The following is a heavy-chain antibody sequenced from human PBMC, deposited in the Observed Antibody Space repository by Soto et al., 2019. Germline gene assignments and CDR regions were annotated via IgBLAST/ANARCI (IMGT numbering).Heavy chain of an antibody. CDR3: ARENHSSGWYAGNDY. J-gene: IGHJ4*02. Sequence: VGALRHSCTASGFTFISYGLRWVRQAPGKGLEWVAVIWYDGSNKYYADSVKGRFTISRDNPKNTLYLQMNSLRAEDTAVYYCARENHSSGWYAGNDYWGQGTLVTVSS. V-gene: IGHV3-33*01. CDR2: IWYDGSNK. D-gene: IGHD6-19*01. CDR1: GFTFISYG.